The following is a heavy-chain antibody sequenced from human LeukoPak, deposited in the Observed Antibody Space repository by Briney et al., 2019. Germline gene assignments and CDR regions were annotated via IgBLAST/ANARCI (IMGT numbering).Heavy chain of an antibody. Sequence: GRSLRLSCAASGFTFSSNAMHWVRQAPGKGLEWVAVISYDGSNKYYADSVKGRFTISRDNSKNTLYLQMNSLRAEDTAVYYCARGEDDYGDYFDYWGQGTLVTVSS. CDR1: GFTFSSNA. CDR2: ISYDGSNK. D-gene: IGHD4-17*01. V-gene: IGHV3-30-3*01. CDR3: ARGEDDYGDYFDY. J-gene: IGHJ4*02.